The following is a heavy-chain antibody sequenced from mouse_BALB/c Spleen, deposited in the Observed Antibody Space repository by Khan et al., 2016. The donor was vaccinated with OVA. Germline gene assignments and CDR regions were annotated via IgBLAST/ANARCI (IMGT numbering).Heavy chain of an antibody. V-gene: IGHV3-2*02. CDR1: GYSITSNYA. CDR3: ARKNYYGYAVDY. Sequence: EVKLQESGPGLVKPSQSLSLTCTVTGYSITSNYAWNWIRQFPGNKLEWMGYISYSGSTSYNPSLNSRISITRDTSKNQFFLQLNSVTTEDTATYYWARKNYYGYAVDYWGQGTSVTVSS. CDR2: ISYSGST. D-gene: IGHD1-1*01. J-gene: IGHJ4*01.